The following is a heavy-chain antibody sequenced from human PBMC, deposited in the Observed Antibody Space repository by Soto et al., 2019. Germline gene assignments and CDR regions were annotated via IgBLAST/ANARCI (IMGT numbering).Heavy chain of an antibody. CDR2: IIPIFGTA. V-gene: IGHV1-69*06. CDR1: GGTFSSYA. CDR3: ARDTHDGTNGVGVFDS. D-gene: IGHD2-8*01. Sequence: SVKVSCKASGGTFSSYAISWVRQAPGQGLEWMGGIIPIFGTANYAQKFQGRVTITADKSTSTAYMELSSLRSEDTAVYYCARDTHDGTNGVGVFDSWGQGTLVTV. J-gene: IGHJ4*02.